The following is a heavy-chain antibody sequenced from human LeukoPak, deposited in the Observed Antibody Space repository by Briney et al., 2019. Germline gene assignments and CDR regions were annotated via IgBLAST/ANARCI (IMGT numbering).Heavy chain of an antibody. D-gene: IGHD3-3*01. CDR1: GGSFSGYY. CDR3: ARGPLRAIFGVVLDY. Sequence: SETLSLTCAVYGGSFSGYYWSWIRQPPGKGLEWIGEINHSGSTNYNPSLKSRVTISVDTPKNQFSLKLSSVTAADTAVYYCARGPLRAIFGVVLDYWGQGTLVTVSS. V-gene: IGHV4-34*01. J-gene: IGHJ4*02. CDR2: INHSGST.